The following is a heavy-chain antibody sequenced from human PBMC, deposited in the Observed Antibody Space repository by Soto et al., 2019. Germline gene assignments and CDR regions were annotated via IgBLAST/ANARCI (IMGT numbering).Heavy chain of an antibody. CDR1: GFSRTTNGVG. Sequence: SGPTLVNPTQTLTLTFTFSGFSRTTNGVGVGWIRQPPGKALEWLALIYWDDDKRYSSSLKTRLTITKDTSKNQVVLTMTNMDPVDTATYYCAHRYTGSYFDYWGQGTMVTVSS. D-gene: IGHD1-26*01. J-gene: IGHJ4*02. CDR2: IYWDDDK. CDR3: AHRYTGSYFDY. V-gene: IGHV2-5*02.